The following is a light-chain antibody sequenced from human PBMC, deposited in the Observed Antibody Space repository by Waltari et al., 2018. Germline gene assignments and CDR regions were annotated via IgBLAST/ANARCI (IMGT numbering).Light chain of an antibody. Sequence: DIEMTQSPSTLSASVGDRVTITCRASQSINRWLAWYHQKPGKAPKRLIDDASTLESGVPARFSGSGSGTEFTLTISSLQPDDFATYYCQQYTSYPYTFGQGTKLEIK. CDR3: QQYTSYPYT. CDR2: DAS. V-gene: IGKV1-5*01. J-gene: IGKJ2*01. CDR1: QSINRW.